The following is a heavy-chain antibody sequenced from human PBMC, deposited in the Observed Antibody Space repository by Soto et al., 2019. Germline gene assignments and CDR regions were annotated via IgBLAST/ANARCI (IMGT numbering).Heavy chain of an antibody. CDR1: GASISVHSYY. CDR2: SYYSGTT. Sequence: SETLSLTCTVSGASISVHSYYWTWIRQPPGKGLEWIGSSYYSGTTYFNPSLKSRVTMSVDPPKNQLSLKLTSVTAADTAVYYCARINGGSPDLWGQGTLVTVSS. D-gene: IGHD2-15*01. V-gene: IGHV4-39*07. J-gene: IGHJ5*02. CDR3: ARINGGSPDL.